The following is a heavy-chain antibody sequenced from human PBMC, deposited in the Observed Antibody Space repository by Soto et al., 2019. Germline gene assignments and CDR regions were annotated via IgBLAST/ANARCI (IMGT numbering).Heavy chain of an antibody. V-gene: IGHV3-23*01. CDR3: AKDTYYDFWSGLNWFDP. J-gene: IGHJ5*02. CDR1: GFTFSSYA. D-gene: IGHD3-3*01. Sequence: GGSLRLSCAASGFTFSSYAMSWVRQAPGKGLEWVSAISGSGGSTYYADSVKGRFTISRDNSKNTLYLQMNSLRAEDTAVYYCAKDTYYDFWSGLNWFDPWGQGTLVTVSS. CDR2: ISGSGGST.